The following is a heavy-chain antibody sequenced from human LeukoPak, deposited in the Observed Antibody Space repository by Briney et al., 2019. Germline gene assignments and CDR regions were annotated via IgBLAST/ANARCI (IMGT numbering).Heavy chain of an antibody. CDR1: GFTFSSYS. J-gene: IGHJ4*02. CDR2: ISSSSSYI. Sequence: GGSLRLSCAASGFTFSSYSMNWVLQAPGKGLEWVSSISSSSSYIYYADSVKGRFTISRDNAKNSLYLQMNSLRAEDTAVYYCARQGIVEWVVVISFDYWGQGTLVTVSS. CDR3: ARQGIVEWVVVISFDY. D-gene: IGHD3-22*01. V-gene: IGHV3-21*01.